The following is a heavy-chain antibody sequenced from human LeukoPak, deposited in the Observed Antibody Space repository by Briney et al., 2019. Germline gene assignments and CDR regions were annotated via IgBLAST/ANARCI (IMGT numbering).Heavy chain of an antibody. V-gene: IGHV3-30-3*01. CDR1: GFTFSSYA. CDR3: ARAEWLGYCSSTSCYCLDY. CDR2: ISYDGSNK. Sequence: GRSLRLSCAASGFTFSSYAKHWVRQAPGKGLEWVAVISYDGSNKYYADSVKGRFTISRDNSKNTLYLQMNSLRAEDTAVYYCARAEWLGYCSSTSCYCLDYWGQGTLVTVSS. J-gene: IGHJ4*02. D-gene: IGHD2-2*01.